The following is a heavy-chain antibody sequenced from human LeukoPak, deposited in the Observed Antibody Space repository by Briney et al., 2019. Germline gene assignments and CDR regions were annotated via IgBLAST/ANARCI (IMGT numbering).Heavy chain of an antibody. V-gene: IGHV3-30-3*01. D-gene: IGHD4-17*01. CDR2: TSSDGTVK. CDR3: ARDAAPSEYGDLYYFDY. J-gene: IGHJ4*02. Sequence: PGRSLRLSCAASGFTFSTYAMHWVRQAPGKGLEWVAVTSSDGTVKYYPDSVKGRFTISRDNSKNTLYLQVNSLRDEDTAVYYCARDAAPSEYGDLYYFDYWGQGTLVTVSA. CDR1: GFTFSTYA.